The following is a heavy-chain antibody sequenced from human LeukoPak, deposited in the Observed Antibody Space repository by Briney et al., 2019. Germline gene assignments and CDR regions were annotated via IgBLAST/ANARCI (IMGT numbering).Heavy chain of an antibody. Sequence: PGRSLRLSCAASGFTFSSYGMHWVRQAPGKGLEWVAVISYDGSNKYYADSVKGRFTISRDNSKNTLYLQMNSLRAEDTAVYYCAKRGGSSGFTGPYNWFDPWGQGTLVTVSS. CDR2: ISYDGSNK. D-gene: IGHD6-19*01. CDR1: GFTFSSYG. V-gene: IGHV3-30*18. CDR3: AKRGGSSGFTGPYNWFDP. J-gene: IGHJ5*02.